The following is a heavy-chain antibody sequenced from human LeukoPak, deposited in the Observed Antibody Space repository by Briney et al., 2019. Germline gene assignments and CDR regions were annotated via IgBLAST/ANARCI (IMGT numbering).Heavy chain of an antibody. CDR2: IYYSGST. CDR3: ARRSLYSGSYNY. J-gene: IGHJ4*02. D-gene: IGHD1-26*01. Sequence: SETLSLTCTVSGGSISSSSYYWGWIRQPPGKGLEWIGGIYYSGSTYYNPSLKSRVTISVDTSKNQFSLKLSSVTAADTAVYYCARRSLYSGSYNYWGQGTLVTVSS. CDR1: GGSISSSSYY. V-gene: IGHV4-39*01.